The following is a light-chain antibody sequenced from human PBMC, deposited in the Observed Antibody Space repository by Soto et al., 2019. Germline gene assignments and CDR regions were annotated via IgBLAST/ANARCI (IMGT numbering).Light chain of an antibody. V-gene: IGKV3-15*01. J-gene: IGKJ1*01. CDR1: QSVSTN. Sequence: EIVMTQSPATLSVSPGERATLSCRASQSVSTNLAWYQQKPGQAPRLLIHGASTRATGIPARFWGSGSGTEFTLTISSLQSEDFAVYYCQHYNNWPPWTFGQGTKVEIK. CDR3: QHYNNWPPWT. CDR2: GAS.